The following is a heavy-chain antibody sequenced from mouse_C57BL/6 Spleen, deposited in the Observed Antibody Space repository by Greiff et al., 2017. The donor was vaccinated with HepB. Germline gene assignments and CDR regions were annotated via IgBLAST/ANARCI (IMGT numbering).Heavy chain of an antibody. CDR2: INPYNGDT. J-gene: IGHJ2*01. CDR1: GYSFTGYF. D-gene: IGHD4-1*01. Sequence: EVKLVESGPELVKPGDSVKISCKASGYSFTGYFMNWVMQSHGKSLEWIGRINPYNGDTFYNQKFKGKATLTVDKSSSTAHMELRSLTSEDSAVYYCARGLTGNFDYWGQGTTLTVSS. V-gene: IGHV1-20*01. CDR3: ARGLTGNFDY.